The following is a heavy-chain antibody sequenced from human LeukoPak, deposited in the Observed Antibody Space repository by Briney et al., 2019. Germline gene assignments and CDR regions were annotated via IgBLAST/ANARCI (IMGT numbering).Heavy chain of an antibody. CDR3: ARDEIGYFDY. CDR2: IYYSGST. D-gene: IGHD2-21*01. J-gene: IGHJ4*02. CDR1: GGSISSYY. Sequence: SETLSLTCTVSGGSISSYYWRWIRQPPGKGLEWIGYIYYSGSTNYNPSLKSRVTISVDTSRNQFSLKLSSVTAADTAVYYCARDEIGYFDYWGQGTLVTVSS. V-gene: IGHV4-59*01.